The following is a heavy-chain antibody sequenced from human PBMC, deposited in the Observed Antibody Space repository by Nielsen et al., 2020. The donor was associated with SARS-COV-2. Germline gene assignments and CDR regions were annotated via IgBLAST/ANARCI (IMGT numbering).Heavy chain of an antibody. D-gene: IGHD5-12*01. J-gene: IGHJ6*02. CDR1: GYTFTNNY. CDR2: INPTNGGT. CDR3: ARRGQGYGDYYGMDV. V-gene: IGHV1-46*01. Sequence: ASVKVSCKASGYTFTNNYMHWVRQAPGQGLEWMGLINPTNGGTTYAQKFLGTVTMTRDTSTSTVYMELSSLRSDDTAVYYCARRGQGYGDYYGMDVWGQGTTVIVSS.